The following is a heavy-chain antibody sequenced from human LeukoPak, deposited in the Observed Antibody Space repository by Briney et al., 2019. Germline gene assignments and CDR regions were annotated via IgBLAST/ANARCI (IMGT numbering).Heavy chain of an antibody. CDR2: ISYDGSNK. Sequence: GGSLRFSCAASGFTFSSYAMHWVRQAPGKGLEWVAVISYDGSNKYYAEFVKGRFTISRDNSKNTLYLQMNSLRAEDTAVYYCARVFPQYYYHNSDYIGVDYWGQGTLVTVSS. V-gene: IGHV3-30-3*01. J-gene: IGHJ4*02. CDR1: GFTFSSYA. D-gene: IGHD3-22*01. CDR3: ARVFPQYYYHNSDYIGVDY.